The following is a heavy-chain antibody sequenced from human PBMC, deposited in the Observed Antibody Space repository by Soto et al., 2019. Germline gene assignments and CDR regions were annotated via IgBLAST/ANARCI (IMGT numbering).Heavy chain of an antibody. CDR3: ARDPQYSSSSWDNWFDP. CDR2: IIPIFGTA. J-gene: IGHJ5*02. D-gene: IGHD6-6*01. CDR1: GGTFSSYA. Sequence: QVQLVQSGAEGKKPGSSVKVSCKASGGTFSSYAISWVRQAPGQGLEWMGGIIPIFGTANYAQKFQGRVTITADESTSTAYMELSSLRSEDTAVYYCARDPQYSSSSWDNWFDPWGQGTLVTVSS. V-gene: IGHV1-69*01.